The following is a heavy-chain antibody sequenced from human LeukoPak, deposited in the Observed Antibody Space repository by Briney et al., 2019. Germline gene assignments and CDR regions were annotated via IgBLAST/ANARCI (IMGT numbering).Heavy chain of an antibody. CDR1: GYTFTGYY. V-gene: IGHV1-2*02. J-gene: IGHJ3*02. CDR2: INPNSGGT. CDR3: ARALRYFDAFDI. D-gene: IGHD3-9*01. Sequence: ASVKVSCTASGYTFTGYYMHWVRQAPGQGLEWMGWINPNSGGTNYAQKFQGRVTMTRDASISTAYMELSRLRSDDTAVYYCARALRYFDAFDIWGQGTMVTVSS.